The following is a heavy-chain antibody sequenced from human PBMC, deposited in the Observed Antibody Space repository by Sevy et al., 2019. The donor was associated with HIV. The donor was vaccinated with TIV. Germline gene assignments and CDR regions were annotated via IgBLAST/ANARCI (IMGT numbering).Heavy chain of an antibody. D-gene: IGHD6-13*01. CDR3: ITYPRITTTGTGGFDP. CDR2: IKSKSDGGTV. V-gene: IGHV3-15*01. Sequence: GGSLRLSCAASGFTFSDAWMGWVRQAAGKGLECVGRIKSKSDGGTVEHAAPVKGRFTISRDDSKETLYLQMNSLKTGDTAVYFWITYPRITTTGTGGFDPWGQGTLVTVSS. J-gene: IGHJ5*02. CDR1: GFTFSDAW.